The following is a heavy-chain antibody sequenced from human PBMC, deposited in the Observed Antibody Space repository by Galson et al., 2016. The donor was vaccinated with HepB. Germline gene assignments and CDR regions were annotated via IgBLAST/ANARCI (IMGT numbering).Heavy chain of an antibody. CDR1: GGSISSGDYY. J-gene: IGHJ6*02. V-gene: IGHV4-30-4*01. D-gene: IGHD3/OR15-3a*01. Sequence: TLSLTCTVSGGSISSGDYYWSWIRQPPGKGLEWIGYTHYSGSTYYNPSLKSRVTISVDTSKTQFSLKLSSVTAADTAVYYCAREDWNYSYYCLDVWGQGTTVTVSS. CDR3: AREDWNYSYYCLDV. CDR2: THYSGST.